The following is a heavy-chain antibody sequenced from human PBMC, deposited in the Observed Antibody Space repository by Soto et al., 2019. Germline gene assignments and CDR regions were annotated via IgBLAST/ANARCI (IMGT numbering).Heavy chain of an antibody. D-gene: IGHD4-17*01. CDR1: GGSISSGGYY. Sequence: QVQLQESGPGLVKPSQTLSLTCTVSGGSISSGGYYWSWIRQHPGKGLEWIGYIYYSGSTYYNPALKSRVTISVDTAKNQCALKLGSVTAAETAVYYCARVTVTTYGYFDLGDRGTLVTVSS. CDR3: ARVTVTTYGYFDL. J-gene: IGHJ2*01. V-gene: IGHV4-31*03. CDR2: IYYSGST.